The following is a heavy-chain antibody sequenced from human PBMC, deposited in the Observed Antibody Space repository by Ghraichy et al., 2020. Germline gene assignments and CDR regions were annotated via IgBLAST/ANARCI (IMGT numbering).Heavy chain of an antibody. CDR3: ARRGRGYSLYYYGLDV. V-gene: IGHV4-59*08. J-gene: IGHJ6*02. D-gene: IGHD5-18*01. CDR2: IYYTGST. CDR1: GGSIRSHF. Sequence: SETLSLTCTVSGGSIRSHFWSWIRQCPGKGLEWIGYIYYTGSTNYSPSLGGRATTTLDTSKNQFSLTQTSVTAADTAVYYCARRGRGYSLYYYGLDVLGPGTTVIVSS.